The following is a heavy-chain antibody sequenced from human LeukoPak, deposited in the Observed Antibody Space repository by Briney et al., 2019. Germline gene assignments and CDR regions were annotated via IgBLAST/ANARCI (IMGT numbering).Heavy chain of an antibody. CDR1: GFTFSSYS. J-gene: IGHJ5*02. V-gene: IGHV3-48*01. CDR2: ISSSSSTI. Sequence: GGSLRLSCAASGFTFSSYSMNWVRQAPGKGQEWVSYISSSSSTIYYADSVKGRFTISRDNAKNSLYLQMNSLRAEDTAVYYCARETTPRGYSSNWFDPWGQGTLVTVSS. CDR3: ARETTPRGYSSNWFDP. D-gene: IGHD2-2*03.